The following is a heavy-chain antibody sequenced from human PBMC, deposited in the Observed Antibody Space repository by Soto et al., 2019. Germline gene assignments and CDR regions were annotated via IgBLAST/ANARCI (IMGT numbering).Heavy chain of an antibody. J-gene: IGHJ6*02. Sequence: SGESLTLSCTASGFTLSSNYMNWARQAPGKGLEWVSCLNSDSSTYYADSVKGRFTISRDNYKNTLYLYMSRLRVEDTAMYDCARDQFYGWASSNNLYSYYYGMDVWGRGTTVTVSS. CDR2: LNSDSST. V-gene: IGHV3-53*01. CDR1: GFTLSSNY. D-gene: IGHD3-10*01. CDR3: ARDQFYGWASSNNLYSYYYGMDV.